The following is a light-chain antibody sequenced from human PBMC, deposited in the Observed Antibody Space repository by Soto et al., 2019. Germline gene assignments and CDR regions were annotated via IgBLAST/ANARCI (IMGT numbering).Light chain of an antibody. Sequence: QSVLTQPRSVSGSPGQSVAISCTGTSRDVDAYDFVSWYQHHPGKAPILIISGVSERPSGVSHRFSGSKSGNTAPLTISGLQAEDEADYFCCSFAGSFYVFGTGTKVTVL. J-gene: IGLJ1*01. CDR2: GVS. CDR1: SRDVDAYDF. V-gene: IGLV2-11*01. CDR3: CSFAGSFYV.